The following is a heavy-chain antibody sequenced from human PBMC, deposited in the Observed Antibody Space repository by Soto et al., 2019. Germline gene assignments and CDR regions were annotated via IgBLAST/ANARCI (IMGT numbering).Heavy chain of an antibody. CDR2: IYDRGST. Sequence: SETLSLTCTVSGGSIGSSSYYWGWIRQPPGKGLEWIGSIYDRGSTYSNPSLKSRLTTSLDTSKNQFSLKLTSVTAADTAVYYCARHGYTSGRTYFDYWGQGTQVTVSS. V-gene: IGHV4-39*01. CDR1: GGSIGSSSYY. J-gene: IGHJ4*02. CDR3: ARHGYTSGRTYFDY. D-gene: IGHD6-19*01.